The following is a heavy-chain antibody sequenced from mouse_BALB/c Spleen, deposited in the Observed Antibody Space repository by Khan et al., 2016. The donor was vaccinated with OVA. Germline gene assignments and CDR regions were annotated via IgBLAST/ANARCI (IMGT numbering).Heavy chain of an antibody. D-gene: IGHD4-1*01. CDR2: INPYNGAT. J-gene: IGHJ2*01. V-gene: IGHV1S136*01. CDR1: GYIFTNYI. Sequence: MQLEESGPELVRPGTSVRMSCKASGYIFTNYIIHWVKQMPGQGLEWIGYINPYNGATEYNEKFKGKATLTSDKSSNTAYMELSSLTSEDSAVYFCARGNWQSYYFDYWGQGTTLTVSS. CDR3: ARGNWQSYYFDY.